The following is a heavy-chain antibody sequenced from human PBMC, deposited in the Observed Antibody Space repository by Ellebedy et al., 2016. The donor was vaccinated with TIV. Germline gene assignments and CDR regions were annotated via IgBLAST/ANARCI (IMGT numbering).Heavy chain of an antibody. CDR1: GGTFSSYA. V-gene: IGHV1-18*01. CDR2: ISAYNGNT. J-gene: IGHJ6*02. Sequence: AASVKVSCKASGGTFSSYAISWVRQAPGQGLEWMGWISAYNGNTNYAQKLQGRVTITTDTSTSTAYMELRSLRSDDTAVYYCARDQRSPSLYYYYYGMDVWGQGTTVTVSS. CDR3: ARDQRSPSLYYYYYGMDV.